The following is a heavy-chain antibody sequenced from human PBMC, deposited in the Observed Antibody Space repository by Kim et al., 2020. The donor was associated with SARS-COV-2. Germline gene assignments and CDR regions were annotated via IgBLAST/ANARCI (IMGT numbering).Heavy chain of an antibody. CDR2: IIPIFGTA. D-gene: IGHD1-26*01. Sequence: SVKVSCKASGGTFSSYAISWVRQAPGQGLEWMGGIIPIFGTANYAQKFQGRVTITADESTSTAYMELSSLRSEDTAVYYCARDQVVGATGYYYGMDVWGQGTTVTVSS. V-gene: IGHV1-69*13. CDR1: GGTFSSYA. J-gene: IGHJ6*02. CDR3: ARDQVVGATGYYYGMDV.